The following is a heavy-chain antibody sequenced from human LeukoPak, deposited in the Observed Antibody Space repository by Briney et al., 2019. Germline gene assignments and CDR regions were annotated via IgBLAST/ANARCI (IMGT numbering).Heavy chain of an antibody. Sequence: PGGSLRLFCGACGFTVSSNYMRWVRQAPGKGLEWVSFIYSGGSTYYADSVKGRFNISRDNSKNTLYLQMNSLRAEDMAVYYCARDRSGGFDYWGQGTLVTVSS. CDR3: ARDRSGGFDY. D-gene: IGHD3-16*01. V-gene: IGHV3-53*01. CDR2: IYSGGST. CDR1: GFTVSSNY. J-gene: IGHJ4*02.